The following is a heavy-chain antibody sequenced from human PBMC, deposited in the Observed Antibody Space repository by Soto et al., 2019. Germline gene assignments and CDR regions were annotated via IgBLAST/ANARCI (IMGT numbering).Heavy chain of an antibody. D-gene: IGHD3-16*01. V-gene: IGHV4-59*12. CDR2: IHDSGIY. CDR1: GGSISGSS. Sequence: SETLSLTGTISGGSISGSSCSWIRHPPWKGLEWIGFIHDSGIYHSKSSLRSRLNMSFGPSRNQFSLNLRSVTAADTATYFCERIPLPARGRGPWSPLYYDSWGRGAQVTVSS. J-gene: IGHJ4*02. CDR3: ERIPLPARGRGPWSPLYYDS.